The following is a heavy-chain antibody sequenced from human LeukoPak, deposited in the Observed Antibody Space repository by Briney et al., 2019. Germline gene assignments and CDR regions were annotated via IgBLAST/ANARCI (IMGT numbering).Heavy chain of an antibody. D-gene: IGHD2/OR15-2a*01. V-gene: IGHV3-21*04. Sequence: GGSLRLSCTTPGFTFSDYSVNWVRQAPGKGLEWVSSINSRSNYIFYADSVKGRFTVSRDNAKNSLYLQMNSLRAEDTAVYFCARVASFRFYFDYWGQGALVTVSS. J-gene: IGHJ4*02. CDR1: GFTFSDYS. CDR3: ARVASFRFYFDY. CDR2: INSRSNYI.